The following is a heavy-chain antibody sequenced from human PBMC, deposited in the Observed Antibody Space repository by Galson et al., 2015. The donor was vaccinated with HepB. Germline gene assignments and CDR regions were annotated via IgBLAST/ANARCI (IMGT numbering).Heavy chain of an antibody. CDR3: AREGEDYYNSGYYYF. CDR2: INSDGSST. D-gene: IGHD3-22*01. J-gene: IGHJ4*02. V-gene: IGHV3-74*01. CDR1: GFKFSKYW. Sequence: SLRLSCAVSGFKFSKYWMHWVRHAPGKGLVWVSRINSDGSSTSYADSVKGRFTISRDNAKNTLYLQMNSLRAEDTAVYYCAREGEDYYNSGYYYFWGQGTLVTGSS.